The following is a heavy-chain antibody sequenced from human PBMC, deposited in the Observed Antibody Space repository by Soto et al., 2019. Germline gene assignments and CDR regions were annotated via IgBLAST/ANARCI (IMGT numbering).Heavy chain of an antibody. CDR1: GYSFTTYW. CDR3: AREKSDLELFNWLDP. J-gene: IGHJ5*02. Sequence: AGESMKNSCEASGYSFTTYWISWVRKMPGKGLEWMGAIDPRDSYTKYSPSFQGHVTISVDKSISTAYLQWNSLKASDTAIYYCAREKSDLELFNWLDPWGQGTLVTVSS. D-gene: IGHD1-7*01. CDR2: IDPRDSYT. V-gene: IGHV5-10-1*01.